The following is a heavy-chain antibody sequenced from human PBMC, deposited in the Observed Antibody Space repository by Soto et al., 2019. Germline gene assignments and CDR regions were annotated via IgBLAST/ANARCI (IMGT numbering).Heavy chain of an antibody. V-gene: IGHV4-4*02. CDR3: VRDSRYCIHGGCSIMRVAFDA. Sequence: QVQLQESGPGLVKPSGTLSLTCTVSGFSVTSNKWWSWVQQPPGKPLEWIGEIYHSGASYNTSASRGRGTTSQDKCKNQISLIITSVCAAQTAVYFCVRDSRYCIHGGCSIMRVAFDAWAKETLVTVS. CDR1: GFSVTSNKW. D-gene: IGHD2-8*01. CDR2: IYHSGAS. J-gene: IGHJ3*01.